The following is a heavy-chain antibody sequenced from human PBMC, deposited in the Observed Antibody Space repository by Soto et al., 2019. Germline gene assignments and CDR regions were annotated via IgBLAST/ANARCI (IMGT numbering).Heavy chain of an antibody. CDR3: ARDPLGDAGWFVP. D-gene: IGHD3-3*02. CDR2: IYYSGST. V-gene: IGHV4-31*03. CDR1: GGSISSGGYS. J-gene: IGHJ5*02. Sequence: SETLYLTCTVYGGSISSGGYSWSWIRQHPGKGLEWIGYIYYSGSTYYNPSLKSRVTISVDTSKNQFSLMLSSVTAADTAVYYCARDPLGDAGWFVPWGQGTLVTVSS.